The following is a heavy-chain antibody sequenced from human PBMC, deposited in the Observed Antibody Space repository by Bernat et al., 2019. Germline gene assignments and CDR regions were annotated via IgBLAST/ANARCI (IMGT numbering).Heavy chain of an antibody. CDR1: GFTFSSYG. J-gene: IGHJ3*02. D-gene: IGHD2-21*02. Sequence: VQLVESGGGLVQPGRSLRLSCAASGFTFSSYGMHWVRQAPGKGLEWVAVISYDGSNKYYADSVKGRFTISRDNSKNTLYLQMNSLRAEDTAVYYCAKERGDCCAFDIWGQGTMVTVSS. CDR2: ISYDGSNK. V-gene: IGHV3-30*18. CDR3: AKERGDCCAFDI.